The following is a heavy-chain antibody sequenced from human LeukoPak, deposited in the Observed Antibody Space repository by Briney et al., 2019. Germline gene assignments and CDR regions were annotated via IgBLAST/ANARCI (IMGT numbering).Heavy chain of an antibody. CDR1: GFTFNSYG. D-gene: IGHD4-23*01. V-gene: IGHV3-30*02. CDR2: IRFDGSSN. J-gene: IGHJ4*02. Sequence: PGGSLRLSCAASGFTFNSYGIHWVRQAPGKGLEWVAFIRFDGSSNSYADSVKGRFTISRDNSNNTLYLQMNSLRAEDTAVYYCAKDTNSHNYDYWGQGTLVTVSS. CDR3: AKDTNSHNYDY.